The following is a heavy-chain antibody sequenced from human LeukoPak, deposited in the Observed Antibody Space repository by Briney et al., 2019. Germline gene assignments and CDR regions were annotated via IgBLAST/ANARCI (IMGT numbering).Heavy chain of an antibody. Sequence: SVKVSCKASGGTFSSYAISWVRQAPGQGLEWMGGIIPIFGTANYAQKFQGRVTITTDESTSTAYMELSSLRSEDPAVYYCASCNWNYSPYYYYMDVWGKGTTVTVSS. CDR2: IIPIFGTA. CDR3: ASCNWNYSPYYYYMDV. V-gene: IGHV1-69*05. D-gene: IGHD1-7*01. CDR1: GGTFSSYA. J-gene: IGHJ6*03.